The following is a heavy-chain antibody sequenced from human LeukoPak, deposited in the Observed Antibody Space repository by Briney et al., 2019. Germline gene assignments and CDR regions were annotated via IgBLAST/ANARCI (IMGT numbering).Heavy chain of an antibody. D-gene: IGHD6-19*01. CDR3: ARDGVAGGFDY. CDR1: GGSIGSYY. V-gene: IGHV4-59*01. Sequence: SETLSLTCTVSGGSIGSYYWHWIRQAPGKGLEWIGYIHYSGSTNHNSALKSRVTISVDTSKNQYSLKLSSVTAADTAVYYCARDGVAGGFDYWGQGNLVTVS. J-gene: IGHJ4*02. CDR2: IHYSGST.